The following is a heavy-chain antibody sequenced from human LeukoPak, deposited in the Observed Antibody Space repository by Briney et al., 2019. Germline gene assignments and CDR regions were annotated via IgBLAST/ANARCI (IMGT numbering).Heavy chain of an antibody. J-gene: IGHJ6*03. CDR2: IYYSGST. CDR1: GGFISSYY. Sequence: SETLSLTCTVSGGFISSYYWSWIRQPPGKGLEWIGYIYYSGSTNYNPSLKSRVTISGDTTKNQFSLKLSSVTAADTAVYYCARHYYYSYYYMDVWGKGTTVTVSS. CDR3: ARHYYYSYYYMDV. V-gene: IGHV4-59*08.